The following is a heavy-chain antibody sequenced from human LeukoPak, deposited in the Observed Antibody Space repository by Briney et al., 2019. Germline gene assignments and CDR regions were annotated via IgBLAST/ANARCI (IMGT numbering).Heavy chain of an antibody. D-gene: IGHD2-2*01. J-gene: IGHJ4*02. V-gene: IGHV4-34*01. CDR2: INHSGST. CDR3: ARGTGGYQLLLYY. CDR1: GGSFSGYY. Sequence: SETLSLTCAAYGGSFSGYYWSWIRQPPGKGLEWIGEINHSGSTDYNPSLKSRVTISVDTSKNQFSLKLSSVTAADTAVYYCARGTGGYQLLLYYWGQGTLVTVSS.